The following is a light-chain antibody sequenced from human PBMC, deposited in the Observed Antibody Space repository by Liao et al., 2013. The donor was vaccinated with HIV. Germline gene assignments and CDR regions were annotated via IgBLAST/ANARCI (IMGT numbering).Light chain of an antibody. CDR2: YDS. Sequence: SYVLTQPPSVSVAPGETARITCGGSNIGSKSVHWYQQKPGQAPFLVIYYDSDRPSGIPERFSGSSSGTTVTLTISGVQAEDEADYYCQSTDSSATYIVFGGVTKLTVL. V-gene: IGLV3-21*01. CDR1: NIGSKS. CDR3: QSTDSSATYIV. J-gene: IGLJ2*01.